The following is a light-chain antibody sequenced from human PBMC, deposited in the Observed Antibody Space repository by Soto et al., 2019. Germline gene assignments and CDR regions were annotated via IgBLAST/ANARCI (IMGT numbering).Light chain of an antibody. CDR2: AAS. CDR1: QGISNY. V-gene: IGKV1-27*01. J-gene: IGKJ3*01. CDR3: QKYSSAPFT. Sequence: DIQMTQSPSSLSASVGDRVTITCRASQGISNYVAWYQQKPGTIPKLLIYAASTSQSGVPSRFSGSGFGTDFTLNISSLQPEDVATYYCQKYSSAPFTFGPGTKVDIK.